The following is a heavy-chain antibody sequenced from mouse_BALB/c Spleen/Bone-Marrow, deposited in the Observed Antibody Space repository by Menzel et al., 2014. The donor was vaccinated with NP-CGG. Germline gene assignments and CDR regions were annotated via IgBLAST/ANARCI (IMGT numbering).Heavy chain of an antibody. V-gene: IGHV5-9-4*01. Sequence: EVMLVESGGGLVKPGGSLKLSCAASGFTFSSYAMSWVRQSPEKRLEWVAEISSGGSYTYYPDTVTGRFTISRDNAKNTLCLEMSSLRSEDTAMYYCARDGNWYFDVWGAGTTVTVSS. CDR2: ISSGGSYT. J-gene: IGHJ1*01. D-gene: IGHD1-1*02. CDR1: GFTFSSYA. CDR3: ARDGNWYFDV.